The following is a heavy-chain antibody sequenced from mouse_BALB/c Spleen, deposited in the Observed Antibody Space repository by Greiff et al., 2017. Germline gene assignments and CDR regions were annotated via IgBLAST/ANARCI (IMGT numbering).Heavy chain of an antibody. D-gene: IGHD1-1*01. CDR2: IDPENGDT. CDR3: NACDYGSRSMDD. V-gene: IGHV14-4*02. CDR1: GFNIKDYY. Sequence: EVKLMESGAELVRSGASVKLSCTASGFNIKDYYMHWVKQRPEQGLEWIGWIDPENGDTEYAPKFQGKATMTADTSSNTAYLQLSSLTSEDTAVYYCNACDYGSRSMDDWGQGTSVTVSS. J-gene: IGHJ4*01.